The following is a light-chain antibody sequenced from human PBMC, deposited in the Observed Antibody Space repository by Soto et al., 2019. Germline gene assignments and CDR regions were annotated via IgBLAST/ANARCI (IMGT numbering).Light chain of an antibody. CDR3: QHYNNWPPWT. Sequence: EIVMTQSPATLSVSPGERATLSCRASQSVSSNLAWYQQKPGQAPRLLIYAASTRSTGIPARFSGSGSGTEFTLTISSLQSEDFAGYYCQHYNNWPPWTFGQGTKVEIK. V-gene: IGKV3-15*01. J-gene: IGKJ1*01. CDR2: AAS. CDR1: QSVSSN.